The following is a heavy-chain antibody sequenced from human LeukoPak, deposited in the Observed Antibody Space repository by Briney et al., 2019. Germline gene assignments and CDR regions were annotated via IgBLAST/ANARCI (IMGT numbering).Heavy chain of an antibody. CDR3: ARVESVYYYGSGSHAEYFQH. V-gene: IGHV4-59*01. Sequence: SETLSLTFTVSGGSISSYYWSWIRQPPGKGLEWLGYIYYSGSTNYNPSLKSRVTISVDTSKNQFSLKLSSVTAADTAVYYCARVESVYYYGSGSHAEYFQHWGQGTLVTVSS. J-gene: IGHJ1*01. CDR1: GGSISSYY. CDR2: IYYSGST. D-gene: IGHD3-10*01.